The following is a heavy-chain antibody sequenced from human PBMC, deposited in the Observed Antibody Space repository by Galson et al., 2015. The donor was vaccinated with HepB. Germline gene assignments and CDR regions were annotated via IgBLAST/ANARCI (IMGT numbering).Heavy chain of an antibody. CDR1: GFTFSSYA. Sequence: SLRLSCAASGFTFSSYAMSWVRQAPGKGLEWVSAISGSGGSTYYADSVKGRFTISRDNSKNTLYLQMNSLRAEDTAVYYCAKDDVVVPAAIYYFDYWGQGTLVTVSS. CDR3: AKDDVVVPAAIYYFDY. D-gene: IGHD2-2*02. J-gene: IGHJ4*02. CDR2: ISGSGGST. V-gene: IGHV3-23*01.